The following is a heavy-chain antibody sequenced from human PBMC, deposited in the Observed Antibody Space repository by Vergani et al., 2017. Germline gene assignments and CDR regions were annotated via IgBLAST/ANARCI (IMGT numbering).Heavy chain of an antibody. V-gene: IGHV3-30*02. J-gene: IGHJ4*01. CDR2: IGYDVRIK. D-gene: IGHD4-17*01. CDR3: AKDGRENSDYGYFDY. Sequence: QVQLVETGGGVVQPGGSLRLYCATSGFSFNTYSAHWVRQAPGKGLEWVAFIGYDVRIKYNVDSVKGRFTISRDTSKKTLSLQMRSLRADDTAVYYCAKDGRENSDYGYFDYLGQGTLVTVSS. CDR1: GFSFNTYS.